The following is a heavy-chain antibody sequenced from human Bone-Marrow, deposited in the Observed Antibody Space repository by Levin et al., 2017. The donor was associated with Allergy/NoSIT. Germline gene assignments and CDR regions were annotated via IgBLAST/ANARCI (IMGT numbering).Heavy chain of an antibody. CDR3: GRDVGP. D-gene: IGHD1-26*01. V-gene: IGHV3-53*01. Sequence: PSETLSLTCAASGFTVSNNYVWWVRQAPGKGLEWVSLIYSGGSTYYADSVKGRFSISRDGSKNTLYLQMNSLRAEDTAMYYCGRDVGPWGQGTMVTVSS. CDR1: GFTVSNNY. J-gene: IGHJ3*01. CDR2: IYSGGST.